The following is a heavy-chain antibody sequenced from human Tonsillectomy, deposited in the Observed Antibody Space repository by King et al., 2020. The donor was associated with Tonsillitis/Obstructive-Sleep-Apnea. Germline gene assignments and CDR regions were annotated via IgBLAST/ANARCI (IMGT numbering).Heavy chain of an antibody. CDR2: INPNSGGT. CDR3: ASAPPVLXSGWQPXYWYFDL. J-gene: IGHJ2*01. V-gene: IGHV1-2*02. CDR1: GYTFTGYY. D-gene: IGHD6-19*01. Sequence: VQLVQSGAEVKKPGASVKVSCKASGYTFTGYYMHWVRQAPGQGLEWMGWINPNSGGTNYAQKFQGRVNMTRDTSISTAYMELRRLRSDDTAVYYCASAPPVLXSGWQPXYWYFDLWGRGTLVTVSS.